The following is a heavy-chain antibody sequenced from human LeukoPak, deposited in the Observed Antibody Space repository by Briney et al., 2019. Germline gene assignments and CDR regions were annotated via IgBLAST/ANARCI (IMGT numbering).Heavy chain of an antibody. J-gene: IGHJ4*02. CDR2: ICCSGTTK. CDR3: ARSQWVRGALYYFDY. Sequence: GGSLRLSCAASGFTFNSYSMNWVRQAPGKGLEWVSYICCSGTTKYYADSVKGRFTISRDNAKNPLYLELNGLRDEGTAVYSCARSQWVRGALYYFDYWGQGAMVTVSS. CDR1: GFTFNSYS. D-gene: IGHD3-10*01. V-gene: IGHV3-48*02.